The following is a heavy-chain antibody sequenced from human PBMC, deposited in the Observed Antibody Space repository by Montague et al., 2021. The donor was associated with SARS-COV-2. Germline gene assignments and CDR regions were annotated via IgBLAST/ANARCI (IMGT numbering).Heavy chain of an antibody. CDR2: IYHSGST. CDR3: ARHGHTKLWCGMDV. Sequence: SETLSLTCTVSGGSISSNNYYWDWIRQPPGKGLEWIGSIYHSGSTYYNPSLKSRVTISVDTSKNHFSLKLNSVTAADTAVCYCARHGHTKLWCGMDVWGQGTTVTVSS. D-gene: IGHD2-8*01. J-gene: IGHJ6*02. CDR1: GGSISSNNYY. V-gene: IGHV4-39*01.